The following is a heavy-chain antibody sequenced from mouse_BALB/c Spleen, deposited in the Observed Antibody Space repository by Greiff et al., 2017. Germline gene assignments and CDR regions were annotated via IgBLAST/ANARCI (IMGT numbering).Heavy chain of an antibody. CDR3: ARGSVDYRYGFAY. Sequence: EVKLMESGGGLVQPGGSLRLSCATSGFTFTDYYMSWVRQPPGKALEWLGFIRNKANGYTTEYSASVKGRFTISRDNSQSILYLQMNTLRAEDSATYYCARGSVDYRYGFAYWGQGTLVTVSA. V-gene: IGHV7-3*02. CDR2: IRNKANGYTT. D-gene: IGHD2-14*01. J-gene: IGHJ3*01. CDR1: GFTFTDYY.